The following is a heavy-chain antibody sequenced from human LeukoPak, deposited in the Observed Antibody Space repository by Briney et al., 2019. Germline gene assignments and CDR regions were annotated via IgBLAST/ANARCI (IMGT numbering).Heavy chain of an antibody. CDR3: ATIAPCDSTSCPYGMNV. J-gene: IGHJ6*02. V-gene: IGHV3-23*01. Sequence: GGSLRLSCAASGFTLSSYAMSWVRQAPGKGLEWVSGISDSGGSTYYADPVKGRFTISRDNSKNTLYLQMNSLRAEDTAVYYCATIAPCDSTSCPYGMNVWGQGTTATVSS. CDR2: ISDSGGST. D-gene: IGHD2-2*01. CDR1: GFTLSSYA.